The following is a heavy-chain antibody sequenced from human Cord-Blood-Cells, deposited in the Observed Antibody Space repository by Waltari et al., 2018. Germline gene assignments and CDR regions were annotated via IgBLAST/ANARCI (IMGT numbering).Heavy chain of an antibody. CDR1: GGPFSSYA. CDR2: IIPILGIA. CDR3: ARNDILTGYYYFDY. D-gene: IGHD3-9*01. Sequence: QVQLVQSGAEVKKPGSSVKVSCKASGGPFSSYAISWVRQAPGQGLEWMGRIIPILGIANYAQKFQGRVTITADKSTSTAYMELSSLRSEDTAVYYCARNDILTGYYYFDYWGQGTLVTVSS. J-gene: IGHJ4*02. V-gene: IGHV1-69*09.